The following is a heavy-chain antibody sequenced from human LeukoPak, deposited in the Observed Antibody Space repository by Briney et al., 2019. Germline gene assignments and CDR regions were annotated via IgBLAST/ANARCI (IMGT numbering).Heavy chain of an antibody. D-gene: IGHD1-26*01. CDR2: INIDGSSG. CDR1: RFTFRSYW. Sequence: GGSLRLSCAASRFTFRSYWMHWVRQAPGKGLVWVSRINIDGSSGSYADSVEGRFTISRDNAKNTLYLQMKSLRAEDTAVYYCTREVTGSLYFVYWGQRTLVTVSS. CDR3: TREVTGSLYFVY. J-gene: IGHJ4*02. V-gene: IGHV3-74*01.